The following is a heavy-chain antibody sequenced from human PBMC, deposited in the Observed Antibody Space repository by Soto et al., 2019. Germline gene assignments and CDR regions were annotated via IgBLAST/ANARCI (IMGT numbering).Heavy chain of an antibody. D-gene: IGHD3-22*01. CDR2: ISSSGNT. J-gene: IGHJ4*02. V-gene: IGHV4-59*01. CDR1: DGSIRNFY. CDR3: ARAPMVLTRSYFDS. Sequence: PSETLSLTCTVSDGSIRNFYGSWIRQPPGKGLEWIGYISSSGNTNYNPSLKSRVSISVDTSKNQFSLNLTSVTAADTGVYYCARAPMVLTRSYFDSWGQGTPVTV.